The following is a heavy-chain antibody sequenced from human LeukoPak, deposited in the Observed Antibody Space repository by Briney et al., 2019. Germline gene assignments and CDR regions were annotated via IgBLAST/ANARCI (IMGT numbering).Heavy chain of an antibody. V-gene: IGHV4-4*07. Sequence: SETLSLTCTVSGGSISSYYWSWMRQPVRKGLEWIGRIYTSGSSKYNPSLKSRVTMSVDTSKNQFSLKLSSVTAADTAVYYCARDKTGDYGDLNWFDPWGQGTLVTVSS. CDR1: GGSISSYY. J-gene: IGHJ5*02. D-gene: IGHD4-17*01. CDR2: IYTSGSS. CDR3: ARDKTGDYGDLNWFDP.